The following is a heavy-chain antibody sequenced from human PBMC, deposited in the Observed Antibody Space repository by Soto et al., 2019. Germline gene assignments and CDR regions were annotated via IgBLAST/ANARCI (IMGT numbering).Heavy chain of an antibody. D-gene: IGHD3-16*01. V-gene: IGHV4-59*01. J-gene: IGHJ6*02. CDR1: GGSISSYY. CDR2: IYYSGST. Sequence: NPSETLSLTCTVSGGSISSYYWSWIRQPPGKGLEWIGYIYYSGSTNYNPSLKSRVTISVDTSKNQFSLKLSSVTAADTAVYYCAKMRLGYYYGMDVWGQGTTVTVSS. CDR3: AKMRLGYYYGMDV.